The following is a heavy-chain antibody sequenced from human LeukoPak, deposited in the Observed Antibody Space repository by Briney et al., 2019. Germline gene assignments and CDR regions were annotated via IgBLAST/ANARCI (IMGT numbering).Heavy chain of an antibody. J-gene: IGHJ4*02. Sequence: SVMVSCKASGYTFTDFYMHWVRQAPGQGLEWMGRIIPILGIANYAQKFQGRVTITADKSTSTAYMELSSLRSEDTAVYYCATGAYYYDSSGYYYANFDYWGQGTLVTVSS. CDR1: GYTFTDFY. V-gene: IGHV1-69*02. D-gene: IGHD3-22*01. CDR3: ATGAYYYDSSGYYYANFDY. CDR2: IIPILGIA.